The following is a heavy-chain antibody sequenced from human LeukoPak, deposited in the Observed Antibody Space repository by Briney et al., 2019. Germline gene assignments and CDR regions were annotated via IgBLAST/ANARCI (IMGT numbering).Heavy chain of an antibody. V-gene: IGHV1-69*04. D-gene: IGHD3-9*01. CDR1: GGTFGSYA. CDR2: IIPILGIA. J-gene: IGHJ4*02. CDR3: ARAADWLSPIDY. Sequence: SVKVSCKASGGTFGSYAISWVRQAPGQGLEWMGRIIPILGIANYAQKFQGRVTITADKSTSTAYMELSSLRSEDTAVYYCARAADWLSPIDYWGQGTLVTVSS.